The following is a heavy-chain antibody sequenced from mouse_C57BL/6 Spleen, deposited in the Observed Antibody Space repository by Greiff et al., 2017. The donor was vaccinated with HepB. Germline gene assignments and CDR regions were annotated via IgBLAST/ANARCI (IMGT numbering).Heavy chain of an antibody. CDR2: ISSGGDYI. V-gene: IGHV5-9-1*02. CDR1: GFTFSSYA. Sequence: EVKLMESGAGLVKPGGSLKLSCAASGFTFSSYAMSWVRQTPEKRLEWVAYISSGGDYIYYADTVKGRFTISRDNARNTLYLQMSSLKSEDTAMYYGTRDTVVAFDDWGQGTTLTDSS. CDR3: TRDTVVAFDD. J-gene: IGHJ2*01. D-gene: IGHD1-1*01.